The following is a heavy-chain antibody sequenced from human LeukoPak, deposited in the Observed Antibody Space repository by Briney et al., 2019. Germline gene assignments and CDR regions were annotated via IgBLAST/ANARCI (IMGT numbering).Heavy chain of an antibody. CDR2: ISGSGGST. CDR3: AKGRIAKRWNVNYFDY. Sequence: GGSLRLSCAASGFTFSSYAMSWVRQAPGKGLEWVSAISGSGGSTYYADSVKGRFTISRDNSKNTLYLQMNSLRAEDTAVYYCAKGRIAKRWNVNYFDYWGQGTLVTVSS. J-gene: IGHJ4*02. V-gene: IGHV3-23*01. CDR1: GFTFSSYA. D-gene: IGHD1-1*01.